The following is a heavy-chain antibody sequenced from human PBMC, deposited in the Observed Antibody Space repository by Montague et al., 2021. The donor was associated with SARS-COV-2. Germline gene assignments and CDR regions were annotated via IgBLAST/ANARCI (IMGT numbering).Heavy chain of an antibody. J-gene: IGHJ1*01. D-gene: IGHD2-2*01. Sequence: SLRLSCAASGFTFSSYGMHWVRQAPGKGLEWVAVIWYDGSNKYYADSVKGRFTISRDNSKNTLYLQMNSLRAEDTAVYYCARDVPYPVVTAAWHFQHWGQGTLVTVSS. V-gene: IGHV3-33*01. CDR3: ARDVPYPVVTAAWHFQH. CDR2: IWYDGSNK. CDR1: GFTFSSYG.